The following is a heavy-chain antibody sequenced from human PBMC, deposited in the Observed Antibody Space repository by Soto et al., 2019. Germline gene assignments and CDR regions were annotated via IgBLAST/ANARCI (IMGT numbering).Heavy chain of an antibody. CDR3: AGTTYDSSGYYHMDV. CDR2: IYHSGST. J-gene: IGHJ6*02. CDR1: GGSISSSNW. V-gene: IGHV4-4*02. Sequence: SETLSLTCAVSGGSISSSNWWSWVRQPPGKGLEWIGEIYHSGSTNYNPSLKGRVTISVDKSKNQFSLKLSSVTAADTAVYYCAGTTYDSSGYYHMDVWGQGTTVTVSS. D-gene: IGHD3-22*01.